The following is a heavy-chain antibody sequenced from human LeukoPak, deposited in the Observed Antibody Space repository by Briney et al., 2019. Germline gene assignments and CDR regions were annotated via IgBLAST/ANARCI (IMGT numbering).Heavy chain of an antibody. Sequence: SETLSLTCNVSGGSMRSSSYYWGWIRQSPGKGLEWIGSIYYIGITYYKAALKSRVSISVDTSKNQFSLRPNSVTAADTAVYYCERLLQYSSSSRFSHHWGLGTLATASS. J-gene: IGHJ1*01. CDR3: ERLLQYSSSSRFSHH. D-gene: IGHD6-6*01. CDR2: IYYIGIT. CDR1: GGSMRSSSYY. V-gene: IGHV4-39*01.